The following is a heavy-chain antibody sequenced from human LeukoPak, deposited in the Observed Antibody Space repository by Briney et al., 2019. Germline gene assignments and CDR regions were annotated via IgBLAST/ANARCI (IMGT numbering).Heavy chain of an antibody. CDR3: ARGGYYFDY. V-gene: IGHV3-48*01. J-gene: IGHJ4*02. D-gene: IGHD3-16*01. CDR1: GFTFSTHN. Sequence: GGSLRPSCAASGFTFSTHNMNWVRQAPGKGLEWVSYISGSSSTIYYADSVKGRLTISRDNAKNSLYLQMNSLRAEDTAVYYCARGGYYFDYWGQGTLVTVSS. CDR2: ISGSSSTI.